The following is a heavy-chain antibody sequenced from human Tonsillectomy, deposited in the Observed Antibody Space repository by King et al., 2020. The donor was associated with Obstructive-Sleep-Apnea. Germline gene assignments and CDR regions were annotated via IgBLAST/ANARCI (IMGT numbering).Heavy chain of an antibody. J-gene: IGHJ4*02. CDR3: ATRIMTPARRPFNY. Sequence: QLVQSGAEVKKPGASVKVSCKASGYTFTSYDINWLRQATGQGLEWMGWMNPNSGNTGSAQKFQGRVTMTRNTPISTAYMELSSLRAEDTAVYYCATRIMTPARRPFNYWGQGTLVTVSS. V-gene: IGHV1-8*01. CDR1: GYTFTSYD. D-gene: IGHD3-16*01. CDR2: MNPNSGNT.